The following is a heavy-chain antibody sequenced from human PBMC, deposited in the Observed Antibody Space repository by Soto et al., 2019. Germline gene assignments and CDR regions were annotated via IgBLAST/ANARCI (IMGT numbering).Heavy chain of an antibody. V-gene: IGHV3-33*05. J-gene: IGHJ4*02. D-gene: IGHD3-16*01. CDR1: GFTFRSYV. Sequence: QVHLVESGVGVVQPGTSLRLSCVGSGFTFRSYVIHWVRQAPGKGLEWVALTSYDGSNNFYGDSVKGRFTISRHNSRNTVELQMDSLRFEDTALYYCARWGTTGGLDVWGQGTLVSVSS. CDR3: ARWGTTGGLDV. CDR2: TSYDGSNN.